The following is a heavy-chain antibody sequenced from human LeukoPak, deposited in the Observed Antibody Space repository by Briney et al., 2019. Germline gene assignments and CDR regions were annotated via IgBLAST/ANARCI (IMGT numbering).Heavy chain of an antibody. J-gene: IGHJ4*02. V-gene: IGHV4-38-2*01. Sequence: PSETLSLTCAVSVYSISSGYYWGWIRQPPGKGREWSGSIYHSGSTYYNPSLKSRVTISVDTSKNQFSLKLSSVTAADTAVYYCARHPDIVATSANFDYWGQGTLVTVSS. D-gene: IGHD5-12*01. CDR3: ARHPDIVATSANFDY. CDR2: IYHSGST. CDR1: VYSISSGYY.